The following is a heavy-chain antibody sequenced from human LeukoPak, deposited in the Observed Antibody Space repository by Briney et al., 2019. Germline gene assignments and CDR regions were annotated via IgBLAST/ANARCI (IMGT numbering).Heavy chain of an antibody. V-gene: IGHV1-69*04. CDR1: RGTFSSYA. J-gene: IGHJ6*02. CDR3: ARDISLEPQRTPEYYYGMDV. D-gene: IGHD3-3*01. CDR2: IIPILGIA. Sequence: SVKVSCKASRGTFSSYAISSVRQAPGQGLEWMGRIIPILGIANYAQKFQGRVTITADKSTSTAYMELSSLRSEDPAVYYCARDISLEPQRTPEYYYGMDVWGQGTTVTVSS.